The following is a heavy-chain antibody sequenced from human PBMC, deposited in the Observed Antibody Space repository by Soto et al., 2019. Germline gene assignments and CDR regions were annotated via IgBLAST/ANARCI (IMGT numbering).Heavy chain of an antibody. V-gene: IGHV1-18*01. Sequence: ASVKVSCKASGYTFTSYGISWVRQAPGQGLEWMGWISAYNGNTNYAQKLQGRVTMTTDTSTSTAYMELRSLRSDDTAVYYCARDEDSAAGIPNVYGMDVWGQGTTVTVSS. CDR2: ISAYNGNT. D-gene: IGHD6-13*01. J-gene: IGHJ6*02. CDR1: GYTFTSYG. CDR3: ARDEDSAAGIPNVYGMDV.